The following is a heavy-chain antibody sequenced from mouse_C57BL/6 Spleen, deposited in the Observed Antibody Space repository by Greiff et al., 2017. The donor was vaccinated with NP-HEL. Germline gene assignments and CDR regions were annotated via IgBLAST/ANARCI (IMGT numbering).Heavy chain of an antibody. CDR2: FDPSDSYT. V-gene: IGHV1-59*01. CDR3: ARGNYYGKTYFDY. CDR1: GYTFTSYW. D-gene: IGHD1-1*01. Sequence: QVQLQQPGAELVRPGTSVKLSCKASGYTFTSYWMHWVKQRPGQGLEWIGVFDPSDSYTNYNQKFKGKATLTVDTSSSTAYMQLSSLTSEDSAVYYCARGNYYGKTYFDYWGQGTTLTVSS. J-gene: IGHJ2*01.